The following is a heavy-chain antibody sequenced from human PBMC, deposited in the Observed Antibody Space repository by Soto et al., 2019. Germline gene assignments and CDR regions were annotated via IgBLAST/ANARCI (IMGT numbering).Heavy chain of an antibody. V-gene: IGHV4-34*01. CDR3: ARDKITCLFDY. CDR2: INHSGST. D-gene: IGHD3-10*01. J-gene: IGHJ4*02. Sequence: QVQLQQWGAGLLKPSETLSLTCAVYGGSFSGYYWTWIRQPPGTGLGWIGEINHSGSTIYNPSLKRRVTISVDTSKNQFSLKLTSVTAADTAVYYCARDKITCLFDYWGQGTLVTVSS. CDR1: GGSFSGYY.